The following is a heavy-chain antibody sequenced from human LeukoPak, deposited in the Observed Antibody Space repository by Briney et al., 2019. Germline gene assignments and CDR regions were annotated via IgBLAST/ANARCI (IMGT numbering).Heavy chain of an antibody. CDR2: IYYSGST. CDR1: GGSITNYY. J-gene: IGHJ4*02. Sequence: PSETLSLTCTVSGGSITNYYCIWIRQPPGKGLEWIGYIYYSGSTNYNPSPKSRVTMSVDTSKNQFSLNLSSVTAADTAVYYCAGTYYYASGSSYWGQGSLVTVSS. CDR3: AGTYYYASGSSY. V-gene: IGHV4-59*08. D-gene: IGHD3-10*01.